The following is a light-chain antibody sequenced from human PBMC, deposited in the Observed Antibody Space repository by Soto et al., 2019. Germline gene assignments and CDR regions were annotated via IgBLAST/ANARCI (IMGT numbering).Light chain of an antibody. Sequence: DIVLTQSPGTLSLSPGERATLSCRASQSVSSKYLAWYQQKPGQAPRFLIYAASSRATGIPDRFSGSGSGTDFTLTISRLEPEDFAVYYCQHYGSSPPIIFGQGTRLEIK. V-gene: IGKV3-20*01. CDR3: QHYGSSPPII. J-gene: IGKJ5*01. CDR1: QSVSSKY. CDR2: AAS.